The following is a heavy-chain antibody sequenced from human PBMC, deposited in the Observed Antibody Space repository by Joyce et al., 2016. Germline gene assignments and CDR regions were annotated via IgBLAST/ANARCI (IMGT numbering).Heavy chain of an antibody. V-gene: IGHV4-61*01. CDR1: GDSVSSPSFY. D-gene: IGHD2-8*02. CDR3: AGLVLCTGSWT. J-gene: IGHJ4*02. Sequence: QVQLQESGPGLVKPSETLSLTCSVSGDSVSSPSFYWNWIRQSPGKGLEWIAYIYHSGSTSSNSSLESRLTMSLDASSSQFSLRLSDVTAADSAVYYCAGLVLCTGSWTWGQGILVTVSS. CDR2: IYHSGST.